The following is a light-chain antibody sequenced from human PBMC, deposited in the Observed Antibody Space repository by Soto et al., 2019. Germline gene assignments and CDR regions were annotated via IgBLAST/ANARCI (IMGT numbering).Light chain of an antibody. CDR3: QQYNEWPSRT. CDR2: GAS. CDR1: QSVSTN. Sequence: IMLTQSPGALSVSPGERATLSCRASQSVSTNLAWYQQKPGQPPRLLIYGASTRATGIPARFSGSGSGTEFTLTISSMQSEDVAIYYCQQYNEWPSRTFGQGTKVEIK. V-gene: IGKV3-15*01. J-gene: IGKJ2*02.